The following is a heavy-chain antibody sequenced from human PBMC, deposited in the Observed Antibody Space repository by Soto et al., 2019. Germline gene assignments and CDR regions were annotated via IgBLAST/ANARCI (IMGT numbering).Heavy chain of an antibody. CDR3: ARDHGRNYYDSSGLSAFDI. CDR2: IIPIFGTA. Sequence: SVKVSCKASGGTFSSYAISWVRQAPGQGLEWMGGIIPIFGTANYAQKFQGRVTITADESTSTAYMELSSLRSEDAAVYYCARDHGRNYYDSSGLSAFDIWGQGTMVTVSS. CDR1: GGTFSSYA. V-gene: IGHV1-69*13. D-gene: IGHD3-22*01. J-gene: IGHJ3*02.